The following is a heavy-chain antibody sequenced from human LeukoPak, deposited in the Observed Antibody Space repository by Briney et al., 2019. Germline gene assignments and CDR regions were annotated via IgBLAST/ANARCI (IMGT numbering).Heavy chain of an antibody. CDR2: INHSGST. D-gene: IGHD3-10*01. CDR1: GGSFSGYY. V-gene: IGHV4-34*01. Sequence: PSETLSLTCAVYGGSFSGYYWSWIRQPPGKGLEWIGEINHSGSTNYNPSLKSRVTISVDTSKNQFSLKLSSVTAADTAVYYCARGSVRGSGAAFVYWGQGTLVTVSS. CDR3: ARGSVRGSGAAFVY. J-gene: IGHJ4*02.